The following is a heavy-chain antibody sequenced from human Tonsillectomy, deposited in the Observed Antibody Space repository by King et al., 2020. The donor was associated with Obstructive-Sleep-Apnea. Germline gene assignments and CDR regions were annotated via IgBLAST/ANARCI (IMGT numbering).Heavy chain of an antibody. CDR2: ISSSGSTI. CDR3: ARDPRQGATSFDY. Sequence: VQLVESGGGLVQPGGSLRLSCAASGFSFRSYSMNWVRQAPGKWLQWVSYISSSGSTIYYADSVKGRFTISRDNDQNSVSLQINSLRAEDTAVYYCARDPRQGATSFDYWGHGTLVTVSS. D-gene: IGHD4/OR15-4a*01. J-gene: IGHJ4*01. V-gene: IGHV3-48*04. CDR1: GFSFRSYS.